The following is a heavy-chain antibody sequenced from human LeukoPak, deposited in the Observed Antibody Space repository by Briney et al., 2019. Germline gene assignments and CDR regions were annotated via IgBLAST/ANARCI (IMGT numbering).Heavy chain of an antibody. Sequence: ASVKVSCKASGGTFSSYAISWVRQAPGQGLEWMGGIIPIFGTANYAQKFQGRVTITTDESTSTAYMELSSLRSEDTAVYYCARGGNYDFWSGYYVTYYYYMDVWGKGTTVTVSS. CDR3: ARGGNYDFWSGYYVTYYYYMDV. J-gene: IGHJ6*03. CDR2: IIPIFGTA. D-gene: IGHD3-3*01. CDR1: GGTFSSYA. V-gene: IGHV1-69*05.